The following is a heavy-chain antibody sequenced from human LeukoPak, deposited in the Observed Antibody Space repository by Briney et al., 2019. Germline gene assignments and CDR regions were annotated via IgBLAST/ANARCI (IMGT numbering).Heavy chain of an antibody. J-gene: IGHJ5*02. Sequence: GGSLRLSCAASGFTVSSNYMSWVRQAPGKGLEWVSVIYSGGSTYYADSVKGRFTISRDNSKNTLYLQMNSLRAEDTAVYYCARDPIPGYSSSWYGPGGQGTLVTVSS. CDR3: ARDPIPGYSSSWYGP. V-gene: IGHV3-66*01. CDR1: GFTVSSNY. CDR2: IYSGGST. D-gene: IGHD6-13*01.